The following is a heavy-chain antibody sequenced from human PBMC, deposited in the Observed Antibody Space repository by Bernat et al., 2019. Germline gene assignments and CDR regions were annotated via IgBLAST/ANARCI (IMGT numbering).Heavy chain of an antibody. D-gene: IGHD6-6*01. V-gene: IGHV3-21*01. CDR1: GFTFSSYN. Sequence: EVQLVESGGGLVKPGGSLRVSCAASGFTFSSYNMNWVRQSPGKGLEWVSSISSSSSYIYYADSVKGRFTISRDNAKNSLYLQMNSLRAEDTAVYYCAGDRGATRPDLFDDWGQGTLVTVSS. CDR3: AGDRGATRPDLFDD. CDR2: ISSSSSYI. J-gene: IGHJ4*02.